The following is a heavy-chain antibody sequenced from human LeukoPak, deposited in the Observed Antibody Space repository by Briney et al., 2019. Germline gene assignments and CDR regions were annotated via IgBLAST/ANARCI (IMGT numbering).Heavy chain of an antibody. CDR2: IHTGNGDT. CDR1: GYSFTTFP. CDR3: ARDLSAYCSSTSCQDNWFDP. Sequence: GASVKVSCKASGYSFTTFPIHWVRQAPGQAPEWVGWIHTGNGDTKYSQAFQGRVTITADESTSTAYMELSSLRSEDTAVYYCARDLSAYCSSTSCQDNWFDPWGQGTLVTVSS. J-gene: IGHJ5*02. D-gene: IGHD2-2*01. V-gene: IGHV1-3*03.